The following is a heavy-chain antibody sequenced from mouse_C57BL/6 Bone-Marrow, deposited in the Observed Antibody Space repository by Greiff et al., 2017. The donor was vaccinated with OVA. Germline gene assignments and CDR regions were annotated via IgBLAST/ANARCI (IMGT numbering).Heavy chain of an antibody. J-gene: IGHJ4*01. CDR1: GYTFTDYY. V-gene: IGHV1-76*01. CDR2: IYPGSGNT. Sequence: VQLQQSGAELVRPGASVKLSCKASGYTFTDYYINWVKQRPGQGLEWIARIYPGSGNTYYNEKFKGKATLTAEKSSSTAYMQLSSLTSEDSAVYFCARGYYDYDRDYAMDYWGQGTSVTVSS. CDR3: ARGYYDYDRDYAMDY. D-gene: IGHD2-4*01.